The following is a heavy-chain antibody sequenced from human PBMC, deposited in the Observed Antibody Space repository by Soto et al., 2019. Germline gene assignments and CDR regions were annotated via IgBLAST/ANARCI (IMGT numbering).Heavy chain of an antibody. J-gene: IGHJ6*02. D-gene: IGHD3-9*01. CDR3: ARESYYYDILTGYIVYYGMDV. Sequence: GGSLRLSCAASGFTVSSNYMSWVRQAPGKGLEWVSVIYSGGSTYYADSVKGRFTISRDNSKNTLYLQMNSLRAEDTAVYYCARESYYYDILTGYIVYYGMDVWGQGTTVTVSS. V-gene: IGHV3-53*01. CDR2: IYSGGST. CDR1: GFTVSSNY.